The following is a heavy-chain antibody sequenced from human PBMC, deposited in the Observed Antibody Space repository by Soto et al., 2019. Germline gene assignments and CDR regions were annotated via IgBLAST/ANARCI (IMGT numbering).Heavy chain of an antibody. CDR3: ATDYSSTGYGLVY. J-gene: IGHJ4*02. V-gene: IGHV3-33*01. D-gene: IGHD6-19*01. CDR1: GFTFSSHG. CDR2: IWSDGSNE. Sequence: QAQLVESGGGVVQPGRSLRLSCVASGFTFSSHGMHWVRQAPGKGLEWVAVIWSDGSNEYYVDSVKGRFTISRDNSKNTLYLQMSSLRVEDTAVYYCATDYSSTGYGLVYWGQGALVTVSS.